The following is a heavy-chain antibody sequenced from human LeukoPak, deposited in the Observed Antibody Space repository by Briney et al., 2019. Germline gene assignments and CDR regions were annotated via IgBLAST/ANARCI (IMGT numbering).Heavy chain of an antibody. CDR3: AKKQPIAARRSLPGY. J-gene: IGHJ4*02. D-gene: IGHD6-6*01. Sequence: GGSLRLSCAASGFTFSSYGMHWVRQAPGKGLEWAAVISYDGSNKYYADSVKGRFTISRDNSKNTLYLQMNSLRAEDTAVYYCAKKQPIAARRSLPGYWGQGTLVSVST. CDR2: ISYDGSNK. CDR1: GFTFSSYG. V-gene: IGHV3-30*18.